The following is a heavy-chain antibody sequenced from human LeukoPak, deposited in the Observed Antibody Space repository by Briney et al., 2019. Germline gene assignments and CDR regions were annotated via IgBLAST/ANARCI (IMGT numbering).Heavy chain of an antibody. V-gene: IGHV4-61*02. CDR3: ARGDYDFWSGYSY. CDR1: GGSISSGSYY. CDR2: IYTSGST. Sequence: SETLSLTCTVSGGSISSGSYYWSWIRQPAGKGLGWIGRIYTSGSTNYNPSLKSRVTISVDTSKNQFSLKLSSVTAADTAVYYCARGDYDFWSGYSYWGQGTLVTVSS. J-gene: IGHJ4*02. D-gene: IGHD3-3*01.